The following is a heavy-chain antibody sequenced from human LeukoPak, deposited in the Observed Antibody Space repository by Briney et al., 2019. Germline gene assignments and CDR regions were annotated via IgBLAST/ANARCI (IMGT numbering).Heavy chain of an antibody. Sequence: PGGSLRLSCAASGFTFSSYSMNWVRQAPGKGLEWVSSISSSSSYIYYADSVKGRSTISRDNAKNSLYLQMNSLRAEDTAVYYCARTPDILTGYYKRTNFEDYWGQGTLVTVSS. J-gene: IGHJ4*02. CDR2: ISSSSSYI. D-gene: IGHD3-9*01. V-gene: IGHV3-21*01. CDR1: GFTFSSYS. CDR3: ARTPDILTGYYKRTNFEDY.